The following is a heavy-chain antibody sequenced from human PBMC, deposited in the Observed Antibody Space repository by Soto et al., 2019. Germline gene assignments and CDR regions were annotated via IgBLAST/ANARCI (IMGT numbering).Heavy chain of an antibody. D-gene: IGHD6-13*01. V-gene: IGHV4-39*01. CDR3: ARRGSSSWYGY. CDR2: IYYSGST. J-gene: IGHJ4*02. CDR1: GGSRNSSSYY. Sequence: QLQLQESGPGLVKPSETLSLTCTVSGGSRNSSSYYWGWIRQPPGKGLEWIGSIYYSGSTYYNPSLKSRVTISVDTSKNQFSLKLSSVTAADTAVYYCARRGSSSWYGYWGQGTLVTVSS.